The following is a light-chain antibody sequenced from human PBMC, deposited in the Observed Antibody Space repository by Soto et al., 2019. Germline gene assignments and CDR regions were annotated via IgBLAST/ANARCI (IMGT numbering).Light chain of an antibody. J-gene: IGLJ2*01. CDR3: QSYDNTLGVV. Sequence: QSVLTQPPSVSGAPGQRVTISCTGSSSNIGAGYDVHWYQQLPGTAPKLLISGNTNRPSGVPDRFSGSKSGTSASLAITGLQAEDEADYYCQSYDNTLGVVFGGGTQLTV. V-gene: IGLV1-40*01. CDR1: SSNIGAGYD. CDR2: GNT.